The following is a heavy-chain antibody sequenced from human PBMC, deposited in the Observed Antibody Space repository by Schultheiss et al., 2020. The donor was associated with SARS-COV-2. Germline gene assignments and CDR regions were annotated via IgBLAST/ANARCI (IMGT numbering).Heavy chain of an antibody. CDR3: ARERYGSSGWSYGMDV. V-gene: IGHV3-11*06. Sequence: GGSLRLSCAASGFTFSDYYMSWIRQAPGKGLEWVSYISSSSSYTNYADSVKGRFTISRDNAKNSLYLQMNSLRAEDTAVYYCARERYGSSGWSYGMDVWGQGTTVTVSS. D-gene: IGHD6-19*01. CDR1: GFTFSDYY. J-gene: IGHJ6*02. CDR2: ISSSSSYT.